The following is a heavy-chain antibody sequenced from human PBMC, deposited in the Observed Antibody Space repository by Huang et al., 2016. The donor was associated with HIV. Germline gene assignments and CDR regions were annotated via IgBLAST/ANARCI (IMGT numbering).Heavy chain of an antibody. D-gene: IGHD3-22*01. CDR1: GSTLTELS. J-gene: IGHJ4*02. CDR3: ATVYRRFRNHDSGDYYFDY. V-gene: IGHV1-24*01. CDR2: YDPEDGEK. Sequence: QVQLVQSGAEVKKPGASVKVSCKVSGSTLTELSMHWVRQAPGKGLEWKGSYDPEDGEKNYAQKFEGRVTMTEDTSTDTAYMELSSLRSEDTAVYYCATVYRRFRNHDSGDYYFDYWDQGTLVTVSS.